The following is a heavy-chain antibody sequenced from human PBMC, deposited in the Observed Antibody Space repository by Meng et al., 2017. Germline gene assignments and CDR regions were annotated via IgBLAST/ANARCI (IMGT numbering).Heavy chain of an antibody. CDR2: INAGNGNT. J-gene: IGHJ6*02. D-gene: IGHD2-8*01. CDR3: AREKGGYCTNGVCYNYYGMDV. V-gene: IGHV1-3*01. CDR1: GYTFTSYA. Sequence: ASVKVSCKASGYTFTSYAMHWVRQAPGQRLEWMGWINAGNGNTKYSQKFQGRVTITRDTSASTAYMELSSLRSEDTAVYYCAREKGGYCTNGVCYNYYGMDVWGQGTTVTGSS.